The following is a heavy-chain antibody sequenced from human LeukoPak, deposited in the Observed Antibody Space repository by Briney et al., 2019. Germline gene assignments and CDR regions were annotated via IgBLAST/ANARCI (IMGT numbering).Heavy chain of an antibody. J-gene: IGHJ5*02. CDR2: INPSGGST. D-gene: IGHD3-10*01. CDR3: ARVDSRFGELSWWFDP. Sequence: GASVKVSSKASGYTFTSYYMHWVRQAPGQGLEWMGIINPSGGSTSYAQKFQGRVTMTRDTSTSTVYMELSSLRSEDTAVYYCARVDSRFGELSWWFDPWGQGTLVTVSS. V-gene: IGHV1-46*01. CDR1: GYTFTSYY.